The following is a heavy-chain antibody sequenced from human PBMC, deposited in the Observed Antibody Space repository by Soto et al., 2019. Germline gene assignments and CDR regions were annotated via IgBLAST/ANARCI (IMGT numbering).Heavy chain of an antibody. Sequence: SQTLSLTGAISGDSVSNSSVTWNWIRQSPSRGLEWLGRTYYRSKWYNDYAESVKSRITINPDTSKNQFSLHLNSVTPEDTAVYYCVRLIGNSWLDFWGQGTLVTVSS. D-gene: IGHD1-26*01. V-gene: IGHV6-1*01. CDR3: VRLIGNSWLDF. CDR1: GDSVSNSSVT. CDR2: TYYRSKWYN. J-gene: IGHJ5*01.